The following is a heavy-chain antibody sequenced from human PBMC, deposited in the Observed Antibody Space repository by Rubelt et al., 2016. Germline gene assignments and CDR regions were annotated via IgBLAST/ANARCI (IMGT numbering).Heavy chain of an antibody. CDR2: IYYGGST. CDR1: GGSIYDNY. V-gene: IGHV4-59*12. CDR3: ARDPEGPDTTLDC. D-gene: IGHD1-1*01. J-gene: IGHJ4*02. Sequence: QVQLQESGPGLVKPSETLSLTCTVSGGSIYDNYWTWIRQPPGKGLEWIGYIYYGGSTHYNPSLKSRAAISVDTSKSQFSRQLNSVTPEDTAVYYCARDPEGPDTTLDCWSQGTLVTVSS.